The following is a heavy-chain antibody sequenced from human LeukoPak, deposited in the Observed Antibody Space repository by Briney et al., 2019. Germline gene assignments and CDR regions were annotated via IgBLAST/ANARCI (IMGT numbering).Heavy chain of an antibody. D-gene: IGHD5-12*01. J-gene: IGHJ4*02. Sequence: QPGGSLRLSCAASGFIFSSYSMNWVRQAPGKGLEWVSSISSSSTYIYYADSVEGRVTISRDNFKNSLYLQMNSLRAEDTALYYCAKESLVATIVEAVFDYWGQGTLVTVSS. CDR1: GFIFSSYS. CDR2: ISSSSTYI. CDR3: AKESLVATIVEAVFDY. V-gene: IGHV3-21*04.